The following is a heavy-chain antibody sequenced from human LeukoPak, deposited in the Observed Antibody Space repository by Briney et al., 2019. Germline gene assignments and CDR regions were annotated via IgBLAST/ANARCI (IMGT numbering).Heavy chain of an antibody. Sequence: GGSLRLSCPASGFTFSNYWMNWVRQAPGKGLEWVSAIHGSDDNTHYADSVKGRFTISRDNSKNTLYLQMNSLRAEDTAVYYCAKDSVGATMPFDYWGQGTLVTVSS. D-gene: IGHD1-26*01. CDR2: IHGSDDNT. J-gene: IGHJ4*02. CDR1: GFTFSNYW. V-gene: IGHV3-23*01. CDR3: AKDSVGATMPFDY.